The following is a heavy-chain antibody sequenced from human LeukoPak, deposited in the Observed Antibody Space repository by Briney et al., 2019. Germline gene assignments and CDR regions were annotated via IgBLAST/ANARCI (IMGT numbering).Heavy chain of an antibody. D-gene: IGHD4-17*01. CDR1: GYTFTSYG. J-gene: IGHJ6*03. Sequence: GASVKVSCKASGYTFTSYGISWVRQAPGQGLEWMGGIIPIFGTANYAQKFQGRVTITTDESTSTAYMELSSLRSEDTAVYYCATLSFNDYGDYPFGPGYYYMDVWGKGTTVTVSS. V-gene: IGHV1-69*05. CDR3: ATLSFNDYGDYPFGPGYYYMDV. CDR2: IIPIFGTA.